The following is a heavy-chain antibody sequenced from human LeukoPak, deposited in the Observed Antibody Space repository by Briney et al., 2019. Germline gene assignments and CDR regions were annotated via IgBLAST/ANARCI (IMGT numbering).Heavy chain of an antibody. CDR2: IIPIFGTA. Sequence: GSSVKVSCKASGGTLSSCAISWVRQAPGQGLEWMGGIIPIFGTANYAQKFQGRVTITADESTSTAYMELSSLRSEDTAVYYCARDPEPPSYCSSTSCAGAWPTHHYWGQGTLVTVSS. D-gene: IGHD2-2*01. CDR3: ARDPEPPSYCSSTSCAGAWPTHHY. J-gene: IGHJ4*02. V-gene: IGHV1-69*01. CDR1: GGTLSSCA.